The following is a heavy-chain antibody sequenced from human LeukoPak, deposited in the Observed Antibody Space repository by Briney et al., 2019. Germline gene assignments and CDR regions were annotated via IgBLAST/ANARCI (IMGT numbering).Heavy chain of an antibody. CDR2: ISAYNGNT. D-gene: IGHD2-2*01. CDR1: GYTFTSYG. Sequence: GASVKVSCKPSGYTFTSYGISWVRQSPGQGLEWMGWISAYNGNTNYAQKLQGRVTMTTDTSTSTAFMELRSLRSDDTAVYYCARAVLGYCSSTSCYYYYGMDVWGQGTVVTVSS. J-gene: IGHJ6*02. V-gene: IGHV1-18*01. CDR3: ARAVLGYCSSTSCYYYYGMDV.